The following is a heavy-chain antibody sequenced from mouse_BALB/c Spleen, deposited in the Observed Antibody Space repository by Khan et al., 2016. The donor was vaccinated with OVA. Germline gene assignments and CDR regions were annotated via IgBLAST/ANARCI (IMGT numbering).Heavy chain of an antibody. CDR3: ARGASYWDFDV. J-gene: IGHJ1*01. Sequence: QIQLVQSGPELKKPGETVKISCKASGYTFTNYGMNWVKQAPGKGLKWMGWINTYTGEPTYTDDFKGRFAFSLETSASTAYLQINNLKNEDMATYFWARGASYWDFDVWGEGTTVTVSS. CDR1: GYTFTNYG. V-gene: IGHV9-1*02. CDR2: INTYTGEP.